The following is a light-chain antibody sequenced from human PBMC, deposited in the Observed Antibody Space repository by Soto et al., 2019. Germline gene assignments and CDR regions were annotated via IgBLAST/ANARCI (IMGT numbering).Light chain of an antibody. J-gene: IGLJ2*01. CDR3: AAWDGSLSGVV. CDR1: SSNIGNNH. V-gene: IGLV1-47*01. Sequence: QSVLTQPPSASGTPGQRVTISCSGSSSNIGNNHVYWYQQLPGTAPKLLIYRDNQRPSGVPDRFSGSRSGTSASLAIIGLRFEDEADYHCAAWDGSLSGVVFGGGTKLTVL. CDR2: RDN.